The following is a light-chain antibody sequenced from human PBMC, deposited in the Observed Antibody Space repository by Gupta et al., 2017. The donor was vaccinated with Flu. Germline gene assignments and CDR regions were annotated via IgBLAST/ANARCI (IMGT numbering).Light chain of an antibody. V-gene: IGKV4-1*01. J-gene: IGKJ5*01. CDR2: WAS. CDR1: QSLLVSSNNKNY. CDR3: QQYYGSPPIT. Sequence: RSSQSLLVSSNNKNYLAWYQQKPGQPPKLLIYWASTRESGVPDRFSGSGSGTDFTLTISNLQAEDVAVYFCQQYYGSPPITFGPGTRLEIK.